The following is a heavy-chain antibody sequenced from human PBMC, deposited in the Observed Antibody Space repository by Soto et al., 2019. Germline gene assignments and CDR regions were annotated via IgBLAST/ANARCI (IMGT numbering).Heavy chain of an antibody. CDR3: VSLWSVTGSRDY. CDR2: IRDRVHSYST. J-gene: IGHJ4*02. CDR1: GLTFSDHY. Sequence: EVQLVESGGGLVQPGGSLRLSCAVSGLTFSDHYMGWVRQAPGKGLDWVGRIRDRVHSYSTEYAASVKGRFTISRDDSRNSLYLQMNSLKMEDTAVFYCVSLWSVTGSRDYWGRGTQVTVSS. D-gene: IGHD1-20*01. V-gene: IGHV3-72*01.